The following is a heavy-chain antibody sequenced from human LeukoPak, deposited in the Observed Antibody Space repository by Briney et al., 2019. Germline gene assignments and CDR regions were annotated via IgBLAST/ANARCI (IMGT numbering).Heavy chain of an antibody. D-gene: IGHD3-16*01. CDR1: GFTVSSNY. CDR2: IYSSAYI. Sequence: GESLRLSCAASGFTVSSNYMTWVRQAPGKGLEWVSIIYSSAYIYYSDSVKGRFTISRDNSKNTLYLQMNSLRAEDTAVYYCAKVSLGFDYWGQGTLVTVSS. J-gene: IGHJ4*02. CDR3: AKVSLGFDY. V-gene: IGHV3-53*01.